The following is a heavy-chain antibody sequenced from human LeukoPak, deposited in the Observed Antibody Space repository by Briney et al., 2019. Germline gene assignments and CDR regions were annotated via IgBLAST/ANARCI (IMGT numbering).Heavy chain of an antibody. J-gene: IGHJ3*02. D-gene: IGHD2-2*01. CDR1: GFTFSRYW. CDR3: ARFCSSTGCPLDAFDI. Sequence: GVSLRLSCAASGFTFSRYWMHWVRQAPGEGLVWVSRINIDGSSTSYADSVEGRFTISRDNAKNTLYLQMNSLRAEDTAVYYCARFCSSTGCPLDAFDIWGQGTMVTVS. CDR2: INIDGSST. V-gene: IGHV3-74*01.